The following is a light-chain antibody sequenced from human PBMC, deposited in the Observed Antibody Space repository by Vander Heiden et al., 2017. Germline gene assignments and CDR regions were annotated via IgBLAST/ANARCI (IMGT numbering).Light chain of an antibody. J-gene: IGKJ4*01. V-gene: IGKV3-15*01. CDR3: QQYDNWPLT. CDR2: GAF. Sequence: EILMTQSPATLAVSPGERVTLSCRASQSISSHLAWYQQKPGQAPRLLIYGAFIRASGIPTSFSGGGSGTDFTLTINTLQSEDFAVYYCQQYDNWPLTFGGGTKVEIK. CDR1: QSISSH.